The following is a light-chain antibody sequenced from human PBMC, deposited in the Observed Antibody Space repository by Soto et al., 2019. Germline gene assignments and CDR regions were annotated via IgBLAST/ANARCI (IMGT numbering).Light chain of an antibody. CDR1: SSDVGGYKY. V-gene: IGLV2-14*01. Sequence: QSALTQPASVSGSPGQSITISCTGTSSDVGGYKYVSWYHQYPGKAPKLMIYEVSNRPSGVSDRFSGSKSGNTASLTISGLQAEDEGDYYCSSYAGSNTWVFGGGTKLTVL. J-gene: IGLJ3*02. CDR3: SSYAGSNTWV. CDR2: EVS.